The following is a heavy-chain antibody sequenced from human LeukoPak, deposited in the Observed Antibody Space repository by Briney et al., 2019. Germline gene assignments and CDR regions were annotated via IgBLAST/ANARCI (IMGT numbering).Heavy chain of an antibody. J-gene: IGHJ6*03. V-gene: IGHV1-69*06. CDR2: IIPIFGTT. CDR3: ARPRFPYYRLSGADYQYMDV. CDR1: GGTFSNYA. Sequence: GASVKVSCKASGGTFSNYAINWVRQAPGQGLEWMGGIIPIFGTTNHAQKFQGRVRITADKSTSTAYMELSSLRSEDTAAYYCARPRFPYYRLSGADYQYMDVWGKGTTVTVSS. D-gene: IGHD3-10*01.